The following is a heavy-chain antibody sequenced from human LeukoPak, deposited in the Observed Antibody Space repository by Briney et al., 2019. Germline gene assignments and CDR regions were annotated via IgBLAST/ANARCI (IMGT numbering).Heavy chain of an antibody. CDR3: AREPRGGSSSFNWFDP. V-gene: IGHV1-69*13. CDR1: GGTFNSYA. D-gene: IGHD6-6*01. Sequence: SVKVSCKASGGTFNSYAISWVRQAPGQGLEWMGGIIPIFGTANYAQKFQGRVTITADESTSTAYMELSSLRSEDTAVYYCAREPRGGSSSFNWFDPWGQGTLVTVSS. CDR2: IIPIFGTA. J-gene: IGHJ5*02.